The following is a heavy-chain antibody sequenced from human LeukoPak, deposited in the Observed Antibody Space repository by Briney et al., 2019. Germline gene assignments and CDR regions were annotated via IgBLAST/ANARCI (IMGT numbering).Heavy chain of an antibody. Sequence: ASVKVSCKASGYTLTSYGISWVRQAPGQGLEWMGRISTHNGNTKYAQKVQGRVTMTTDTSTSTVYMELRSLRYDDTAVYYCARDLRGGSYYLDSWGQGTLVTVSS. D-gene: IGHD1-26*01. CDR3: ARDLRGGSYYLDS. CDR2: ISTHNGNT. V-gene: IGHV1-18*01. J-gene: IGHJ4*02. CDR1: GYTLTSYG.